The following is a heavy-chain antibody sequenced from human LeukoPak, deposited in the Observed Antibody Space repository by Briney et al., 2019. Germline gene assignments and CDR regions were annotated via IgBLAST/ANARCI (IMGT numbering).Heavy chain of an antibody. D-gene: IGHD1/OR15-1a*01. V-gene: IGHV3-74*01. CDR3: ARDLATTDN. Sequence: GGSLRLSCAASGFTFSNHWLHWVRQAPGKGLVWVSRINGDGTSTIYADSVKGRFTISRDNAKSTVYQQMNSLRAEDTAVYYCARDLATTDNWGQGTLVTVSS. CDR2: INGDGTST. J-gene: IGHJ4*02. CDR1: GFTFSNHW.